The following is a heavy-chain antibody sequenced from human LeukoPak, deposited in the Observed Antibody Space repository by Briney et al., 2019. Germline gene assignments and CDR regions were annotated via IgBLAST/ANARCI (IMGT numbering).Heavy chain of an antibody. CDR1: GGSFSGYY. D-gene: IGHD3-3*01. CDR3: ARERSPPGYDFWSGYYRTLFDY. J-gene: IGHJ4*02. V-gene: IGHV4-34*01. Sequence: SETLSLTCAVYGGSFSGYYWSWIRQPPGKGLEWIGGINHSGSTNYNPSLQSRVTISVDTSKNQFSLKLSSVTASDTAVYYCARERSPPGYDFWSGYYRTLFDYWGQGTLVTVSS. CDR2: INHSGST.